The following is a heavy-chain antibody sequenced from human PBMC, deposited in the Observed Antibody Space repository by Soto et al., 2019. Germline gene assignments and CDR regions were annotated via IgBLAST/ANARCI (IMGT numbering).Heavy chain of an antibody. V-gene: IGHV1-2*04. D-gene: IGHD2-8*01. CDR2: INPNSGGT. CDR1: GYTFTGYY. Sequence: GASVKVSCKASGYTFTGYYMHWVRQAPGQGLEWMGWINPNSGGTNYAQKFQGWVTMTRDTSISTAYMELSRLRSDDTAVYYCARSRMVRGYYYYMDVWGKGTTVTVSS. CDR3: ARSRMVRGYYYYMDV. J-gene: IGHJ6*03.